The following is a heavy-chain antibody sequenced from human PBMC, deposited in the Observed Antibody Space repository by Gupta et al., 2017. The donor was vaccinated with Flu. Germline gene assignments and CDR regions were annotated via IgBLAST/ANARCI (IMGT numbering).Heavy chain of an antibody. CDR1: LSTSGVG. CDR3: SYRHPYEPALDY. CDR2: IYWNDDK. Sequence: LSTSGVGVGGIRQPPGKALELLALIYWNDDKRYSPSLKSRLTIPKDTAKKQLVLKIKKMDPVDTATYYWSYRHPYEPALDYWGQGALVPVS. J-gene: IGHJ4*02. V-gene: IGHV2-5*01. D-gene: IGHD2-2*01.